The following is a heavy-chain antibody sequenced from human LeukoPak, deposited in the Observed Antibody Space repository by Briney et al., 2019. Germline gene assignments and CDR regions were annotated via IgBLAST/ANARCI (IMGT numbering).Heavy chain of an antibody. CDR2: ISSSSSYI. D-gene: IGHD3-10*02. CDR3: AELSITMIGGV. J-gene: IGHJ6*04. V-gene: IGHV3-21*01. Sequence: GGSLRLSCAASGFTFSSYCMNWVRQAPGKGLEWVSSISSSSSYIYYADSVKGRFTISRDNAKNSLYLQMNSLRAEDTAVYYCAELSITMIGGVWGKGTTVTISS. CDR1: GFTFSSYC.